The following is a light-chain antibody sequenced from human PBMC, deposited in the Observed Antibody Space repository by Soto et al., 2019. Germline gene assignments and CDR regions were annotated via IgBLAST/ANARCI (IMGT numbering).Light chain of an antibody. CDR1: QSISSW. J-gene: IGKJ4*01. Sequence: GDSGTITCRASQSISSWLAWDQQKPAEAPKLLIYEASTLERGVSSRFSGSGSGTEFTLTISSLQPDDFATYYCQQYYSYPLTFGGGTKVEIK. CDR3: QQYYSYPLT. CDR2: EAS. V-gene: IGKV1-5*03.